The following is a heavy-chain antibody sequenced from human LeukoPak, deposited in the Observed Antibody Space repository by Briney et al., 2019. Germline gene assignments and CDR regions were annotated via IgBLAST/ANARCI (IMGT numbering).Heavy chain of an antibody. CDR3: ARASGEAYDYFADMDV. D-gene: IGHD2/OR15-2a*01. CDR2: IVVGSGNT. V-gene: IGHV1-58*01. CDR1: GFTFTSSA. Sequence: RASVKVSCKASGFTFTSSAVQWVRQARGQRLEWIGWIVVGSGNTNYAQKFQGRVTITADKSTSTAYMELSSLRSEDTAVYYCARASGEAYDYFADMDVWGKGTTVTVSS. J-gene: IGHJ6*03.